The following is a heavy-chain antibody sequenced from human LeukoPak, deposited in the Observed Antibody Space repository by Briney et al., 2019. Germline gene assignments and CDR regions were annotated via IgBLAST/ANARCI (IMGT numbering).Heavy chain of an antibody. J-gene: IGHJ3*02. CDR3: ARVFGYYDSSGSNDAFDI. CDR2: ISYVGSNK. Sequence: GRSLRLSCAASGFTFSSYAMHWVRQAPGKGLEWVAVISYVGSNKYYADSVKGRFTISRDNSKNTLYLQMNSLRAEDTAVYYCARVFGYYDSSGSNDAFDIWGQGTMVTVSS. V-gene: IGHV3-30-3*01. CDR1: GFTFSSYA. D-gene: IGHD3-22*01.